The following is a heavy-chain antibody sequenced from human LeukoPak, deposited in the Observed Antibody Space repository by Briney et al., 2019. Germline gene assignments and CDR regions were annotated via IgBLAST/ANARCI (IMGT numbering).Heavy chain of an antibody. CDR1: GYTFTSYG. J-gene: IGHJ4*02. Sequence: ASVKVSCKASGYTFTSYGISWVRQAPGQGLEWMGWISAYNGNTNYAQKLQGRVTMTRDMSTSTVYMELSRLRSDDTAVYYCARPTKAYCSSTSCPLPDYWGQGTLVTVSS. D-gene: IGHD2-2*01. CDR2: ISAYNGNT. V-gene: IGHV1-18*01. CDR3: ARPTKAYCSSTSCPLPDY.